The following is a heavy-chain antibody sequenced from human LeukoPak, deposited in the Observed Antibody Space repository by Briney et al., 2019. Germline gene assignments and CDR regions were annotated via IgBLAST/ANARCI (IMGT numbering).Heavy chain of an antibody. D-gene: IGHD2-2*01. V-gene: IGHV1-18*01. CDR3: ASPAVYCSSTSCYAHAFDI. CDR1: GYTFTSYG. Sequence: ASVKVSCKASGYTFTSYGISWVRQDPGQGLEWMGWISAYNGNTNYAQKLQGRVTMTTDTSTSTAYMELRSLRSDDTAVYYCASPAVYCSSTSCYAHAFDIWGQGTMVTVSS. CDR2: ISAYNGNT. J-gene: IGHJ3*02.